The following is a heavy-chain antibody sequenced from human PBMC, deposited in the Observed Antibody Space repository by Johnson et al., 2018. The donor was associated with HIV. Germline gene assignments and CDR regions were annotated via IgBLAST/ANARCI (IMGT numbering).Heavy chain of an antibody. CDR1: GFTFDDYA. D-gene: IGHD6-6*01. CDR2: ISWNSGSI. CDR3: AKDIEYSSSDAFDI. Sequence: VQLVESGGGLVQPGRSLRLSCAASGFTFDDYAMHWVRQAPGKGLEWVSGISWNSGSIGYADSVKGRFTISRDNAKNSLYLQMNSLRAEDTALYYCAKDIEYSSSDAFDIWGQGTMVTVSS. V-gene: IGHV3-9*01. J-gene: IGHJ3*02.